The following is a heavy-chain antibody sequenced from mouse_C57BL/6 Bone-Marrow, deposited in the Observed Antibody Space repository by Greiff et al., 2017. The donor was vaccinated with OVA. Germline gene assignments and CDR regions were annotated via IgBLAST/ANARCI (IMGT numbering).Heavy chain of an antibody. V-gene: IGHV1-19*01. CDR2: INPYNGGT. J-gene: IGHJ3*01. D-gene: IGHD1-1*01. CDR1: GYTFTDYY. CDR3: ARWRDYYGSCYGFAY. Sequence: VQLQQSGPVLVKPGASVKMSCKASGYTFTDYYMNWVKQSHGKSLEWIGVINPYNGGTSYNQKFKGKATLTVDKSSSTAYMELNSLTSEDSAVYYCARWRDYYGSCYGFAYWGQGTLVTVSA.